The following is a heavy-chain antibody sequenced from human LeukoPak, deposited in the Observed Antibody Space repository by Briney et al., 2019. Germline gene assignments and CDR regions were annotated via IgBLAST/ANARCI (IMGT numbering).Heavy chain of an antibody. V-gene: IGHV1-2*04. J-gene: IGHJ6*03. D-gene: IGHD2-15*01. CDR3: ARNSHALQYCSGGSCYSSYYYMDV. CDR1: GYTFTGYY. Sequence: GASVKVSCKASGYTFTGYYMHWVRQAPGQGLEWMGWINPNSGGTNYAQKFQGWVTMTRDTSISTAYMELSRLRSDDTAVYYCARNSHALQYCSGGSCYSSYYYMDVWGKGTTVTVSS. CDR2: INPNSGGT.